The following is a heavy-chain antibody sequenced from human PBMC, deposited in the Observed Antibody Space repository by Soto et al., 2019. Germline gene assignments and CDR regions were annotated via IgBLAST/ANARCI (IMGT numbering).Heavy chain of an antibody. D-gene: IGHD5-12*01. J-gene: IGHJ6*02. CDR1: GFTFSKYA. CDR2: ISYNGGGT. Sequence: PGGSLRLSCAASGFTFSKYAMTWARQAPGKGLEWVSAISYNGGGTYYVDSVKGRFTVSRDNSKNTLYLQMNSLRAEDTAVFYCSRDYYRFNSGYGFSMDVWGQGTTVTVSS. CDR3: SRDYYRFNSGYGFSMDV. V-gene: IGHV3-23*01.